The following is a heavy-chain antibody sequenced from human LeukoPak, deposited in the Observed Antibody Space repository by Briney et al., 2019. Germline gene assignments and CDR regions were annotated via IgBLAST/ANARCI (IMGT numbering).Heavy chain of an antibody. J-gene: IGHJ3*01. CDR1: GFTSGVST. CDR2: IRTKANTYAT. CDR3: TASGIASDAFDV. Sequence: GGSLRLSCAASGFTSGVSTMHWVRQASGKGLEWVGRIRTKANTYATAYSASVKGRFTISRDDSKNTAYLQMNSLKTEDTAVYYCTASGIASDAFDVWGQGTMVTVSS. D-gene: IGHD2-21*01. V-gene: IGHV3-73*01.